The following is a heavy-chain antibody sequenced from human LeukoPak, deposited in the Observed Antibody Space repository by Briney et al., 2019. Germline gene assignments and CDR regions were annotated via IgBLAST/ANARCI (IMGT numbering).Heavy chain of an antibody. CDR2: ISSSSSTI. J-gene: IGHJ4*02. D-gene: IGHD1-26*01. Sequence: GGSPRLSCAASGFTFSSYSMNWVRQAPGKGLEWVSYISSSSSTIYYADSVKGRFTISRNNAKNSLYLQMNSLRDEDTAVYYCARDRANSGSYYWDYWGQGTLVTVSS. CDR3: ARDRANSGSYYWDY. CDR1: GFTFSSYS. V-gene: IGHV3-48*02.